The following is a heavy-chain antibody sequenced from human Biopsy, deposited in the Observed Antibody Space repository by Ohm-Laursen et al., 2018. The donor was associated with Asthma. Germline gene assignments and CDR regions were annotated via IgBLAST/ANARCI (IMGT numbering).Heavy chain of an antibody. V-gene: IGHV4-34*01. CDR2: TPPRGYP. J-gene: IGHJ6*02. D-gene: IGHD1-26*01. Sequence: GTLSLTCAVYGGSFSSTYWSWIRQTPGKGLEWLGDTPPRGYPPLNPSLLSPLALSVDTSKNQFSRRLTSVTAADTAVYYCARGSSSRLSQWELLGSGGKRAHSYYGMDVWGQGTTVTVSS. CDR1: GGSFSSTY. CDR3: ARGSSSRLSQWELLGSGGKRAHSYYGMDV.